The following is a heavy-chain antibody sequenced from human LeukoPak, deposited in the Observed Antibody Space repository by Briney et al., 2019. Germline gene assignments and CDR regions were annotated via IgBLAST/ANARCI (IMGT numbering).Heavy chain of an antibody. CDR1: GFTFSSYA. CDR2: IRGSGGGS. V-gene: IGHV3-23*01. Sequence: PGGSLRLSCAASGFTFSSYAMNWVRQAPGKGLEWVSVIRGSGGGSYYGDSVKGRFTISRDNSKNSLYLQMNSLRAEDTAVYYCARAPRYCSGGICYGPRFDYWGQGTLVTVSS. CDR3: ARAPRYCSGGICYGPRFDY. D-gene: IGHD2-15*01. J-gene: IGHJ4*02.